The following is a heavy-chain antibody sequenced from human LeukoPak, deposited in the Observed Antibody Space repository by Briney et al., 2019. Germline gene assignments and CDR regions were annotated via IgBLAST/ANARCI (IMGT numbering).Heavy chain of an antibody. J-gene: IGHJ4*02. D-gene: IGHD6-19*01. V-gene: IGHV4-34*01. CDR2: INHSGST. CDR3: ARGEYSSGWLFDY. CDR1: GGSFSGYY. Sequence: SETLSLTCAVYGGSFSGYYWSWIRQPPGKGLEWIGEINHSGSTNYNPSLKSRVTISVDTPKNQFSLKLSSVTAADTAVYYCARGEYSSGWLFDYWGQGTLVTVSS.